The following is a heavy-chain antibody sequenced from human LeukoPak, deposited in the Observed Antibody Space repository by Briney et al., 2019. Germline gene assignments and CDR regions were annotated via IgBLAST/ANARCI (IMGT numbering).Heavy chain of an antibody. V-gene: IGHV1-46*01. CDR3: ARDYDILTGYCPGDY. CDR1: GYTFTSYY. CDR2: INPSGGST. D-gene: IGHD3-9*01. Sequence: GASVKVSCKASGYTFTSYYMHWVRQAPGQGPEWMGIINPSGGSTSYAQKFQGRVTMTRDTSTSTVYMELSSLGSEDTAVYYCARDYDILTGYCPGDYWGQGTLVTVSS. J-gene: IGHJ4*02.